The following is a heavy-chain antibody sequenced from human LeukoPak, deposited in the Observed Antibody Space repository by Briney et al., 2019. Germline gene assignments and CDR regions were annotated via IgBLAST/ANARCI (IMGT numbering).Heavy chain of an antibody. D-gene: IGHD3-3*01. CDR2: INTDGSST. Sequence: GGSLRLSCAASGFTFSSYWMHWVRQAPGKGLVWVSRINTDGSSTSYADSVKGRFTISRDNAKNTLYLQMNSLRAEDTTVYYCAREHYDSDAFDIWGQGTMVTVSS. J-gene: IGHJ3*02. CDR3: AREHYDSDAFDI. V-gene: IGHV3-74*01. CDR1: GFTFSSYW.